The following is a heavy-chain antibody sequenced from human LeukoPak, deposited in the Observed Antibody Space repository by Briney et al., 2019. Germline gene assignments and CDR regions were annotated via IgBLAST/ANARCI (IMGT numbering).Heavy chain of an antibody. V-gene: IGHV6-1*01. CDR2: TYYRSKWYN. J-gene: IGHJ4*02. D-gene: IGHD5-18*01. CDR3: ARVRGRGYSYGNDY. CDR1: GDSVSSNSAA. Sequence: SQTLSPTCAISGDSVSSNSAAWNWIRQSPSRGLEWLGRTYYRSKWYNDYAVCVKSRITINPDTSKNQSSLQLNSVTPEDTAVYYCARVRGRGYSYGNDYWGQGTLVTVSS.